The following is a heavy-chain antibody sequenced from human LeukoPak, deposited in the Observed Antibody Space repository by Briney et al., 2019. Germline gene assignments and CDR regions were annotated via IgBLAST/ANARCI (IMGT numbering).Heavy chain of an antibody. CDR3: ARARWYYFDY. D-gene: IGHD2-8*01. J-gene: IGHJ4*02. CDR1: GFTFSSYA. Sequence: GGSLRLSCAASGFTFSSYAMHWVRQAPGKGLEWVAVISYDGSNKYYADSVKGRFTISRDNAKNSLYLQMNSLRAEDTAVYYCARARWYYFDYWGQGTLVTVSS. V-gene: IGHV3-30-3*01. CDR2: ISYDGSNK.